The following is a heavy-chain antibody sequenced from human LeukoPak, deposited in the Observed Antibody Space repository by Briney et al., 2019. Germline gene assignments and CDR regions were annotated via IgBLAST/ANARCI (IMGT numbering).Heavy chain of an antibody. CDR2: IRYDGSNK. CDR1: GFTFSSYG. CDR3: AGGYSYQLYYYYFMDV. D-gene: IGHD5-18*01. J-gene: IGHJ6*03. Sequence: GGSLRLSCAASGFTFSSYGMHWVRQAPGKGLEWVAFIRYDGSNKYYADSVKGRFSISRDNSKNTLYLQMNSLRTEDTAVYYCAGGYSYQLYYYYFMDVWGKGTTVTVSS. V-gene: IGHV3-30*02.